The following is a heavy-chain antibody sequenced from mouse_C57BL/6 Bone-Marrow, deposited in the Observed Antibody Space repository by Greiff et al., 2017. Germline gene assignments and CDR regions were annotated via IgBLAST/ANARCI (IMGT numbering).Heavy chain of an antibody. CDR1: GFTFTDYY. V-gene: IGHV7-3*01. J-gene: IGHJ2*01. D-gene: IGHD1-1*01. CDR3: ARVTVVRDFDY. Sequence: EVKLVESGGGLVQPGGSLSLSCAASGFTFTDYYMSWVRQPPGKALEWLGFIRNKANGYTTEYSASVKGRFTISRDNSQSILYLQMNALRAEDSATYYCARVTVVRDFDYWGQGTTLTVSS. CDR2: IRNKANGYTT.